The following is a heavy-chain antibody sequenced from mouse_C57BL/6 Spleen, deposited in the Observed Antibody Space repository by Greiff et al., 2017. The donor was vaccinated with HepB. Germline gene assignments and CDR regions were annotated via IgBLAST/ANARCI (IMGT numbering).Heavy chain of an antibody. D-gene: IGHD2-2*01. Sequence: DVQLVESGEGLVKPGGSLKLSCAASGFTFSSYAMSWVRQTPEKRLEWVAYISSGGDYIYYADTVKGRFTISRDNARNTLYLQMSSLKSEDTAMYYCTRDRGGGYDLYYAMDYWGQGTSVTVSS. V-gene: IGHV5-9-1*02. J-gene: IGHJ4*01. CDR3: TRDRGGGYDLYYAMDY. CDR2: ISSGGDYI. CDR1: GFTFSSYA.